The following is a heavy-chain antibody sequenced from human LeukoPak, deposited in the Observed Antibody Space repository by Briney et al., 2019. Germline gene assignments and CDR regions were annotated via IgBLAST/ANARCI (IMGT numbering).Heavy chain of an antibody. CDR3: ARVCGSYDY. Sequence: GGSLRLSCAASGFTFSKYSMHWVRQAPGKGLEYVSAVSSNGGSTYYANSVKGRFTISRDNSKNTLYLQMGSLRAEDMAVYYCARVCGSYDYWGQGTLVTVSS. CDR1: GFTFSKYS. CDR2: VSSNGGST. J-gene: IGHJ4*02. D-gene: IGHD1-26*01. V-gene: IGHV3-64*01.